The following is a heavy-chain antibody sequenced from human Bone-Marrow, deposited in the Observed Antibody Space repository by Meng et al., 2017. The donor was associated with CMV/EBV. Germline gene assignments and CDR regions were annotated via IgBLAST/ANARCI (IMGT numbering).Heavy chain of an antibody. D-gene: IGHD2-2*01. CDR3: ASDGCSSTGCYGAFDI. V-gene: IGHV4-39*07. CDR2: IYYSGST. J-gene: IGHJ3*02. CDR1: GGSISSSSYY. Sequence: SETLSLTCTVSGGSISSSSYYWGWIRQPPGKGLEWIGSIYYSGSTYYNPSLKSRVTISVDTSKNQFSLKLSSVTAADTAVYYCASDGCSSTGCYGAFDIWGQGTMITVSS.